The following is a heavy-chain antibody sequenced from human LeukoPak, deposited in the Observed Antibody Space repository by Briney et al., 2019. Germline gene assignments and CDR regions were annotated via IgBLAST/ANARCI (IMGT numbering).Heavy chain of an antibody. CDR3: ARGAGDGYNYAGDY. Sequence: GGSLRLSCAASGFTFSSYSMNWVRQAPGRGLEWVSSISSSSSYIYYGGSVQGRFTISRDNAKNSLYLQLNSLRAEDTAVYYCARGAGDGYNYAGDYWGQGILVTVSS. CDR1: GFTFSSYS. CDR2: ISSSSSYI. D-gene: IGHD5-24*01. J-gene: IGHJ4*02. V-gene: IGHV3-21*01.